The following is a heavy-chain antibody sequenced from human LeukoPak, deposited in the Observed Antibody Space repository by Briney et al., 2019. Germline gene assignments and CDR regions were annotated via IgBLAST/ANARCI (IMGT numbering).Heavy chain of an antibody. J-gene: IGHJ4*02. D-gene: IGHD2-15*01. V-gene: IGHV1-46*01. CDR1: GYTFTSYY. Sequence: GASVTVSCKASGYTFTSYYMHWVRQAPGQGLEWMGIINPSGGSTSYAQKFQGRVTMTRDTSTSTVYVELSSLRSEDTAVYYCARDGGYCSGGSCLPLLNFDYWGQGTLVTVSS. CDR3: ARDGGYCSGGSCLPLLNFDY. CDR2: INPSGGST.